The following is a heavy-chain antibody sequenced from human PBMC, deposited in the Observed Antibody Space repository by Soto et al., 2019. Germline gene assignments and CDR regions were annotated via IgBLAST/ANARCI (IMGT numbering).Heavy chain of an antibody. CDR1: GFTFSSYA. J-gene: IGHJ4*02. D-gene: IGHD6-13*01. V-gene: IGHV3-23*01. CDR2: ISGSGGST. Sequence: EVQLLESGGGLVQPGGSLRLSCAASGFTFSSYAMSWVRQAPGKGLEWVSAISGSGGSTYYADSVKGRFTISRDNSKNTLYMKRNSLRAEDTAVYYCAKDRDSSSWYAPEYYFAYWGQGALVTVSS. CDR3: AKDRDSSSWYAPEYYFAY.